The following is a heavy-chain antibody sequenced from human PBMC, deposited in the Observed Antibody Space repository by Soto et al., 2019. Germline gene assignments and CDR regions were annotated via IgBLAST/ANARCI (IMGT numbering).Heavy chain of an antibody. CDR2: IYYSGST. D-gene: IGHD6-13*01. Sequence: PSETLSLTCTVSGGSISSGGYYWSWIRQHPGKGLEWIGYIYYSGSTYYNPSLKSRVTISVDTSKNQFSLKLSSVTAADTAVYYCASKPSPYSSSWRYYYYGMDVWGQGTTVTVSS. CDR1: GGSISSGGYY. V-gene: IGHV4-31*03. CDR3: ASKPSPYSSSWRYYYYGMDV. J-gene: IGHJ6*02.